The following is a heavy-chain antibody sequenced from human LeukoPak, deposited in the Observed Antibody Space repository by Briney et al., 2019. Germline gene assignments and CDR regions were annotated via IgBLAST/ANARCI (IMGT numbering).Heavy chain of an antibody. V-gene: IGHV1-46*01. CDR3: ARENYSTYDSSGYGY. J-gene: IGHJ4*02. CDR1: GYTFTSYY. Sequence: ASVKVSRKASGYTFTSYYMHWVRQAPGQGLEWMGIINPSGGSTSYAQKFQGRVTMTRDTSTSTVYMELSSLRSEDTAVYYCARENYSTYDSSGYGYWGQGTLVTVSS. CDR2: INPSGGST. D-gene: IGHD3-22*01.